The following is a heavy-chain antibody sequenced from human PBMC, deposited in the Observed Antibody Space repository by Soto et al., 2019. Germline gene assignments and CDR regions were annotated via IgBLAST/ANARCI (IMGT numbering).Heavy chain of an antibody. J-gene: IGHJ6*02. CDR1: GFTFSSYG. CDR3: AKDLGSSGWPYYYYGMDV. Sequence: PGGSLRLSCAASGFTFSSYGMNWVRQAPGKGLEWVAVISYDGSNKYYADSVKGRFTISRDNSKNTLYLQMNSLRAEDTAVYYCAKDLGSSGWPYYYYGMDVWGQGTTVTVSS. D-gene: IGHD6-19*01. CDR2: ISYDGSNK. V-gene: IGHV3-30*18.